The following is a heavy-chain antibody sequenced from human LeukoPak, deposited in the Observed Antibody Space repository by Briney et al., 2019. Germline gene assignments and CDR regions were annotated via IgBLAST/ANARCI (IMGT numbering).Heavy chain of an antibody. V-gene: IGHV4-59*08. CDR2: IYYSGST. CDR3: ARHGVANRYFDY. D-gene: IGHD2-15*01. CDR1: GGSISTFY. J-gene: IGHJ4*02. Sequence: SETLSLTCTVSGGSISTFYGSWLRQPPGEGLEWIGYIYYSGSTHYNPSLKSRVTISVDTSKNQFSLKLSSVTAADTAVYYCARHGVANRYFDYWGQGTLVTVSS.